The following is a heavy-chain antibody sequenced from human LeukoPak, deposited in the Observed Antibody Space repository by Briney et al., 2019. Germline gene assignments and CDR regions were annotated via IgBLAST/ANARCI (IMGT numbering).Heavy chain of an antibody. CDR3: ARHRRYYDYVWGSYRFDWFDP. CDR2: IYYSGST. CDR1: GGSISSGSYH. V-gene: IGHV4-39*01. Sequence: SETLSLTCTVSGGSISSGSYHWGWIRQPPGKGLEWIASIYYSGSTYYSPSLESRVTISVDTSQNQFSLKLSSVTAADTAVYYCARHRRYYDYVWGSYRFDWFDPWGQGTLVTVSS. J-gene: IGHJ5*02. D-gene: IGHD3-16*02.